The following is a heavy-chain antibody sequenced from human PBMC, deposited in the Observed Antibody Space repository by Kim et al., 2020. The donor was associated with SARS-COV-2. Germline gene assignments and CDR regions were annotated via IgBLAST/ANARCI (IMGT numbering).Heavy chain of an antibody. Sequence: GGSLRLSCAASGFTFSSYGMHWVRQAPGKGLEWVAVIWYDGSNKYYADSVKGRFTISRDNSKNTLYLQMNSLRAEDTAVYYCARERPWEVVDTPWAFDIWGQGTMVTVSS. CDR3: ARERPWEVVDTPWAFDI. D-gene: IGHD2-15*01. J-gene: IGHJ3*02. CDR2: IWYDGSNK. V-gene: IGHV3-33*01. CDR1: GFTFSSYG.